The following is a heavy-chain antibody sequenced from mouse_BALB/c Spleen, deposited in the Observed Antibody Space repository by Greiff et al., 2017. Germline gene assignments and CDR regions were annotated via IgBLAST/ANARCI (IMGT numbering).Heavy chain of an antibody. J-gene: IGHJ3*01. D-gene: IGHD3-2*01. CDR1: GFSLTGYG. CDR3: ARDYDSSGSAWFAY. V-gene: IGHV2-6-7*01. CDR2: IWGDGST. Sequence: VQVVESGPGLVAPSQSLSITCTVSGFSLTGYGVNWVRQPPGKGLEWLGMIWGDGSTDYNSALKSRLSISKDNSKSQVFLKMNSLQTDDTARYYCARDYDSSGSAWFAYWGQGTLVTVSA.